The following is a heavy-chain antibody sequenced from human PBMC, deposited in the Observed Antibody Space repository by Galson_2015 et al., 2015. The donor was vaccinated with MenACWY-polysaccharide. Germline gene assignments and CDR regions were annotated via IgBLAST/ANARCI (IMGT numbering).Heavy chain of an antibody. CDR1: GGSISSSSYY. V-gene: IGHV4-39*01. CDR3: ARPWAQFSFFDS. J-gene: IGHJ4*02. CDR2: IYIYYGGGT. D-gene: IGHD1-26*01. Sequence: ETLSLPCTVSGGSISSSSYYWGWIRPPPGKGLEWIGTIYIYYGGGTYYNPSLKSRATISVDTPKNQFSLKLSSVTAADKAVYYCARPWAQFSFFDSWGPGTLVTVSS.